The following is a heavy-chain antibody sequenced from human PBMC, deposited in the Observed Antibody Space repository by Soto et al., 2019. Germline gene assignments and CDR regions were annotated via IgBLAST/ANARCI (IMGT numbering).Heavy chain of an antibody. J-gene: IGHJ4*02. Sequence: ASVKVSCKASGYTFTSYGIIWVRQAPGQGLEWMGWISAYNYKTDYAQKLQGRVTMTIDTSTNTGYMELRSLTSDDTAVYYCARGIVSDWLKPFDNWGQGTQVTVSS. CDR3: ARGIVSDWLKPFDN. V-gene: IGHV1-18*01. D-gene: IGHD3-9*01. CDR1: GYTFTSYG. CDR2: ISAYNYKT.